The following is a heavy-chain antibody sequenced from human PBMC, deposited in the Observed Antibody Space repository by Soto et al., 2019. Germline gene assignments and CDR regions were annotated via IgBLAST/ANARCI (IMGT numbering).Heavy chain of an antibody. CDR3: ARDTGGRYDY. CDR2: TRNKAANYMA. V-gene: IGHV3-72*01. D-gene: IGHD3-16*01. J-gene: IGHJ4*02. CDR1: GFIFSDYY. Sequence: HPGGSLRLSCAASGFIFSDYYMDWVRQVPGKGLEWIGRTRNKAANYMAEYVASVKGRFIISRDDSQDSMYLQMHSLRTEDTAVYFCARDTGGRYDYWGQGSLVPVSS.